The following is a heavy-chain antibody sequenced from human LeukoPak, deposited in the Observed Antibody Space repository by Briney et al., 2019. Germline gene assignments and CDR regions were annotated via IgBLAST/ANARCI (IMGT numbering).Heavy chain of an antibody. V-gene: IGHV3-33*01. CDR1: GFTFSSYG. D-gene: IGHD3-10*01. CDR2: IWYDGSNK. CDR3: ARRDEAGSVDY. Sequence: PGGSLRLSCAASGFTFSSYGMHWVRQAPGKGREWVAVIWYDGSNKYYADSVKGRFTISRDNSKNTLYLQMNSLRAEDTAVYYCARRDEAGSVDYGGQGTLVTVPS. J-gene: IGHJ4*02.